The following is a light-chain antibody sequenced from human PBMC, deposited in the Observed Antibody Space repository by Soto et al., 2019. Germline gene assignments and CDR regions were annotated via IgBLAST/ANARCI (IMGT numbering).Light chain of an antibody. Sequence: DIAMTQSPSTLSVSVGDSVTITCRASQTVNKYLAWYHQKPGKTPKLLIHEASTLQTGVPSRFAGSGSGTEFTLTISGLQHDDFGIYFCQQYKYYWTFGQGTRVEVK. CDR2: EAS. J-gene: IGKJ1*01. V-gene: IGKV1-5*03. CDR1: QTVNKY. CDR3: QQYKYYWT.